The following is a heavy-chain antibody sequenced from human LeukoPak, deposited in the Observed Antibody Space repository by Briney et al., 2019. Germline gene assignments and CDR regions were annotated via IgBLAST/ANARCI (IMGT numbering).Heavy chain of an antibody. D-gene: IGHD3-22*01. CDR2: FDYSSST. V-gene: IGHV4-39*01. CDR3: ARTITLIKRYFDF. J-gene: IGHJ4*02. CDR1: GGSISSTIYY. Sequence: PSETLSLTCTVSGGSISSTIYYWGRIRQPPGKGLEWIGSFDYSSSTYYNPYLQIRVSIAVDTSKNQFSLNLSSVTAADTGVYYCARTITLIKRYFDFWGQGTLVTVSS.